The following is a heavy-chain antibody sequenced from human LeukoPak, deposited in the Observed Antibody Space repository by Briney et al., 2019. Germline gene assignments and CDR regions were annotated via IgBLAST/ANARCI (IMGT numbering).Heavy chain of an antibody. CDR1: GFTFSSYA. CDR3: AKFTSTYSNSPFDY. CDR2: ISYGGSNK. V-gene: IGHV3-30*04. Sequence: PGGSLRLSCAASGFTFSSYAMHWVRQAPGKGLEWVAVISYGGSNKYYADSVKGRFTISRDHSKNTLYLQMNSLRAKDTAVYYCAKFTSTYSNSPFDYWGQGTLVTVSS. J-gene: IGHJ4*02. D-gene: IGHD4-11*01.